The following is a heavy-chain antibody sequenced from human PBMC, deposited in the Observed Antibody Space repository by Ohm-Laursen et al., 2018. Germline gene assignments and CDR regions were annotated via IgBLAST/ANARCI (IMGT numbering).Heavy chain of an antibody. J-gene: IGHJ2*01. CDR1: GGSLSGYF. CDR3: ARVRSSTDWYFDP. V-gene: IGHV4-31*01. D-gene: IGHD6-6*01. Sequence: TLSLTCSVSGGSLSGYFWSWIRQHPGKGLEWIGYIHYSGNSFYNPSLKDVVSMSVDTSRNQFSLRLTSVTAADTAVYYCARVRSSTDWYFDPWGRGALVTVSS. CDR2: IHYSGNS.